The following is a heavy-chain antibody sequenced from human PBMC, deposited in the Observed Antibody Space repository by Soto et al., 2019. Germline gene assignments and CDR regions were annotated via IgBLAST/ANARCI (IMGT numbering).Heavy chain of an antibody. CDR2: ISGSGSST. V-gene: IGHV3-23*01. CDR1: GFIFSNYA. Sequence: GGSLRLSCAASGFIFSNYAMSWVRQAPGKGLEWVSFISGSGSSTYYADSVKGRFTISRGNSKNTLYLQMNSLRAEDAAVYYCVREASSSGLHLDHWGRGTLVTVS. CDR3: VREASSSGLHLDH. D-gene: IGHD6-6*01. J-gene: IGHJ4*02.